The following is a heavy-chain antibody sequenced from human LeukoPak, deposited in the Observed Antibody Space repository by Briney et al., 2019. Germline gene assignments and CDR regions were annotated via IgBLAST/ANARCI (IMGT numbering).Heavy chain of an antibody. D-gene: IGHD3-22*01. J-gene: IGHJ4*02. V-gene: IGHV3-48*03. Sequence: PGGSLRLSCAASGFTFSSYEMNWVRQAPGKGLEWLSYISSSGGTIHYADSVKGRFTISRDNAKDSLYLQMNSLRAEDTAVYYCARDRADSSGYLTYDYWGQGTLVTVSS. CDR1: GFTFSSYE. CDR3: ARDRADSSGYLTYDY. CDR2: ISSSGGTI.